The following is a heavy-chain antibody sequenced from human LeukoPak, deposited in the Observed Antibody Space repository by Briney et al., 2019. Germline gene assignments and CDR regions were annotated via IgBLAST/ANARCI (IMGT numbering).Heavy chain of an antibody. D-gene: IGHD6-19*01. Sequence: ASVKVSCKASGYTFTSFGISWVRQAPGQGLEWMGWISAYNGNTNYAQKLQGRVPMTTDTSTSTAYMELRSLRSDDTAVYYCARHDGSSGWYGHDYWGQGTLVTVSS. J-gene: IGHJ4*02. CDR2: ISAYNGNT. CDR3: ARHDGSSGWYGHDY. CDR1: GYTFTSFG. V-gene: IGHV1-18*01.